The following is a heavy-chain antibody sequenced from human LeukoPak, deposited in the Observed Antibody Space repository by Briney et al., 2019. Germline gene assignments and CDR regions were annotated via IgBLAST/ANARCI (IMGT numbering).Heavy chain of an antibody. J-gene: IGHJ4*02. V-gene: IGHV4-34*01. CDR3: ARGCGGSGGSCYSAPPFDY. CDR1: GGSFSGYY. CDR2: INHSGST. Sequence: SETLSLTCAVYGGSFSGYYWSWIRQPPGKGLEWIGEINHSGSTNYNPSLKSRVTISVDKSKNQFSLKLSSVTAADTAVYYCARGCGGSGGSCYSAPPFDYWGQGTLVTVSS. D-gene: IGHD2-15*01.